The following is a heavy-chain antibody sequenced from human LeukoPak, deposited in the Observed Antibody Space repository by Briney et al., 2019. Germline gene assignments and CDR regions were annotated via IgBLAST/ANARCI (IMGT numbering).Heavy chain of an antibody. CDR3: AKDRLIAAAGTDFDY. V-gene: IGHV3-30*18. J-gene: IGHJ4*02. CDR2: ISYDGSNK. CDR1: GFTFSSYG. Sequence: GGSLRLSCAASGFTFSSYGMHWVRQAPGKGLEWVAVISYDGSNKYYADSVKGRFTISRDNSKNTLYLQMNSLRAEDTAVYYCAKDRLIAAAGTDFDYWGQGTLVTVSS. D-gene: IGHD6-13*01.